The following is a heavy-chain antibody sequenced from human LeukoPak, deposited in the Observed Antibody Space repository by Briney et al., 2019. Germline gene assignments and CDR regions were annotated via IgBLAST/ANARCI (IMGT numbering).Heavy chain of an antibody. Sequence: PSETLSLTCTVSGGSIRSYYWSWIRQPPGKGLEWIGYFYYSGTINYSPSLKSRVTISVDRSKNQFSLKLSSVTAADTAVYYCAIGHSYGLDYWGQGTLVTASS. J-gene: IGHJ4*02. CDR2: FYYSGTI. V-gene: IGHV4-59*08. CDR1: GGSIRSYY. CDR3: AIGHSYGLDY. D-gene: IGHD5-18*01.